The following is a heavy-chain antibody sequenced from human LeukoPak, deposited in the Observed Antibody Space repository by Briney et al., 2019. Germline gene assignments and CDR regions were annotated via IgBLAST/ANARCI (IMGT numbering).Heavy chain of an antibody. Sequence: GRSLRLSCAASGFTFSSCGMHWVRQAPGKGLEWVAVISYDGRNKYYADSVKGRLTISRDNSKKTLYLQMNSLRAEDTAVYYCAKGGSSSWSHFDYWGQGTLVTVSS. V-gene: IGHV3-30*18. D-gene: IGHD6-13*01. CDR3: AKGGSSSWSHFDY. J-gene: IGHJ4*02. CDR2: ISYDGRNK. CDR1: GFTFSSCG.